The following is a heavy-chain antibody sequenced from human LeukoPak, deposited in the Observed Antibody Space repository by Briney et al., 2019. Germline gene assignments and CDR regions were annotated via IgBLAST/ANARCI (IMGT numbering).Heavy chain of an antibody. CDR3: ARLFAPYCILTVGAFDI. CDR2: INHSGST. Sequence: SETLSLTCAVYGGSFSGYYWSWIRQPPGKGLEWIGVINHSGSTNYNPSLKSRVTISVDTSKNQFSLKLSSVPAADTVVYYCARLFAPYCILTVGAFDIWGQGTMVTVSS. CDR1: GGSFSGYY. D-gene: IGHD3-9*01. V-gene: IGHV4-34*01. J-gene: IGHJ3*02.